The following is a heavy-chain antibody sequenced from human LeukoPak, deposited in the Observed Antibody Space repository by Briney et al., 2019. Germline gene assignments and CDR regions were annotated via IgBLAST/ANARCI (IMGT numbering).Heavy chain of an antibody. Sequence: PGGSLRLSCAASGFTFSSSWIHWVRQAPGKGLVWVSRINKDGSVTDYAESVKGRFSISRDNAKNTLYLQMNSLRAEDTAVYYCARDASGHDLPFDYWGQGTLVTVSS. CDR1: GFTFSSSW. J-gene: IGHJ4*02. V-gene: IGHV3-74*01. CDR2: INKDGSVT. D-gene: IGHD6-25*01. CDR3: ARDASGHDLPFDY.